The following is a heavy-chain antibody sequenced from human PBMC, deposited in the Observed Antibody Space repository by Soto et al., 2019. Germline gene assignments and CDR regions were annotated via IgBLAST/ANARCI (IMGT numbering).Heavy chain of an antibody. CDR3: ARDLMRQQLHGPYYYYYGMDV. CDR2: IYYSGST. J-gene: IGHJ6*02. Sequence: QVQLQESGPGLVKPSQTLSLTCTVSGGSISSGGYYWSWIRQHPGKGLEWIGYIYYSGSTYYNPSLKSRVTIAVDTSKNQFSLKLSSVTAADTAVYYCARDLMRQQLHGPYYYYYGMDVWGQGTTFTVSS. CDR1: GGSISSGGYY. V-gene: IGHV4-31*03. D-gene: IGHD6-13*01.